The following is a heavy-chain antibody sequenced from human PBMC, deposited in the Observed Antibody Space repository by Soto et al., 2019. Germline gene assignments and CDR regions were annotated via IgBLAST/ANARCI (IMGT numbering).Heavy chain of an antibody. V-gene: IGHV1-18*01. J-gene: IGHJ4*02. CDR3: VRNSPVGSTFSGYDGIDY. CDR1: GYTFTTYG. CDR2: ISGYIGHT. D-gene: IGHD5-12*01. Sequence: ASVKVSCKASGYTFTTYGISWVRQAPGQGLEWMGWISGYIGHTKYAQSFQGRVTITADKSTGTAYMELNSLRSEDTAVYFCVRNSPVGSTFSGYDGIDYWGQGTLVTVSS.